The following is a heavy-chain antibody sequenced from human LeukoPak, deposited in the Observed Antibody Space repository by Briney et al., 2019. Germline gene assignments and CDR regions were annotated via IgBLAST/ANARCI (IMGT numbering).Heavy chain of an antibody. J-gene: IGHJ4*02. CDR1: GFTFSNAW. CDR2: IRGSGPGSGSGM. D-gene: IGHD7-27*01. CDR3: ARDVNWGFDY. V-gene: IGHV3-11*04. Sequence: GGSLRLSCAASGFTFSNAWMSWVRQAPGKGLEWISNIRGSGPGSGSGMYYVDSVKGRFTISRDDAKNSLYLQMNGLRAEDTAFYYCARDVNWGFDYWGQGALVTVSS.